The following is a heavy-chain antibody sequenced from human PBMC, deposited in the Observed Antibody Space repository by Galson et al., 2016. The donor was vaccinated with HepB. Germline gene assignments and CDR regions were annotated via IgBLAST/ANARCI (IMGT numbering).Heavy chain of an antibody. V-gene: IGHV4-61*08. CDR3: ARLSRALAAD. Sequence: SETLSLTCTVSGGSVNTIDYYWSWIRQPPGKRLEWIGYIYYTGRTNYNPSLKSRVTISVDTSKDQFSLKLSSVTAADTAVYYCARLSRALAADWGQGTLVTVSS. J-gene: IGHJ1*01. CDR1: GGSVNTIDYY. D-gene: IGHD2-15*01. CDR2: IYYTGRT.